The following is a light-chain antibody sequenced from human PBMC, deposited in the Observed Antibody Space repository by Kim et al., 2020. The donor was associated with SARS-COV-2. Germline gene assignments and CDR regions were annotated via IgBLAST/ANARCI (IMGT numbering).Light chain of an antibody. V-gene: IGKV2-28*01. J-gene: IGKJ2*03. CDR2: LAS. CDR3: MQALQTPPS. Sequence: DIVMTQSPLSLPVTPGEPASISCRSSQSLLHNNAYNYLEWYLQKPGQSPQLLMFLASNRASGVPDRFSGSGSGTDFTLKISRVEADDVGIYYCMQALQTPPSFGQGTKLEI. CDR1: QSLLHNNAYNY.